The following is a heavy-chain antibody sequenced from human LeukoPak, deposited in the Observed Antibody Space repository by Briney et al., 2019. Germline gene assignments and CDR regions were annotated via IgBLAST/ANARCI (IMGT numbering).Heavy chain of an antibody. CDR3: ARAISSNWYTYFDY. CDR2: VYYSGNT. V-gene: IGHV4-59*11. D-gene: IGHD6-13*01. CDR1: GGSISSHF. Sequence: SETLSLTCSVSGGSISSHFWTWIRQPPGKGLEWIGYVYYSGNTNYNPSLRSRVTISIDTSKNQFSLNLKSVTAADTAIYYCARAISSNWYTYFDYWGQGTLVTVSS. J-gene: IGHJ4*02.